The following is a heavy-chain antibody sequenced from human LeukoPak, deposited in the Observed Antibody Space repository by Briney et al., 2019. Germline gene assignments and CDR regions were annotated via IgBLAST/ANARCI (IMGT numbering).Heavy chain of an antibody. CDR3: VREARGYHYTYFDY. Sequence: GGSLKLSCTASGFTLGSHDMHWVRQIPGQGLEWVAAVSSGFHAFFADSVQGRFTVSSEDARNSLYLQMNSLRAGDTAVYYCVREARGYHYTYFDYWGQGTLVTVSS. D-gene: IGHD5-18*01. CDR1: GFTLGSHD. V-gene: IGHV3-13*01. CDR2: VSSGFHA. J-gene: IGHJ4*02.